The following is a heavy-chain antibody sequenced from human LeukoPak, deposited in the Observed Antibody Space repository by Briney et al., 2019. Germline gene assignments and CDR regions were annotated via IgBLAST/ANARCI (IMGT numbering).Heavy chain of an antibody. CDR3: ARDSDGNFDY. D-gene: IGHD3-10*01. J-gene: IGHJ4*02. V-gene: IGHV3-21*01. CDR1: GFTFSSYN. CDR2: ISSSSSYI. Sequence: GGSLRLSCAASGFTFSSYNMNWVRQAPGKGLEWVSSISSSSSYIYYADSVKGRFTISRDNAKNSLYLQMNSLRAEDTAVYYCARDSDGNFDYWGQGTLVTVSS.